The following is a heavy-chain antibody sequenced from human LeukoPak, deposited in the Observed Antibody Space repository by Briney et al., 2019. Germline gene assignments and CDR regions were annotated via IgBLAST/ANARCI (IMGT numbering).Heavy chain of an antibody. D-gene: IGHD4/OR15-4a*01. CDR1: GFTFSSYG. CDR3: AKVSLNMVNDAFDI. V-gene: IGHV3-30*02. Sequence: GGSLRLSCAASGFTFSSYGMHWVRQAPDKGLEWVAFIRYDGSRKYYADSVKGRFTISRDNSKNTLYLQMNGLRAEDTAMYYCAKVSLNMVNDAFDIWGQGTMVSVSS. CDR2: IRYDGSRK. J-gene: IGHJ3*02.